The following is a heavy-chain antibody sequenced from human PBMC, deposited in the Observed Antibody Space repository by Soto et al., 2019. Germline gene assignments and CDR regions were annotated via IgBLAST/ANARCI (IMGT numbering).Heavy chain of an antibody. J-gene: IGHJ5*02. V-gene: IGHV3-33*08. Sequence: GGSLRLSCAASGFTFSSYGMRWVRQAPGKGLEWVAVIWSRSGYIYYADSVKGRFTISRDNAKNTLYLQMSSLRAEDTAVYYCASRGGNCSNTSCPGWFDPWGLGTLVTVSS. CDR1: GFTFSSYG. D-gene: IGHD2-2*01. CDR2: IWSRSGYI. CDR3: ASRGGNCSNTSCPGWFDP.